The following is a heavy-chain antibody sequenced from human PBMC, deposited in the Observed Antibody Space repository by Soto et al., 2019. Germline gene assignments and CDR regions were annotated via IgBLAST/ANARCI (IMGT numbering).Heavy chain of an antibody. Sequence: QVQLVESWGGVVQPGRALRLSCAASGFTFSSYGIHGVRQAPGKGLELVAVISYDGSNKYYADFVKGRFTIYRDNSKNTLYLQMNSLRAEDTAVYYCAKDHGGSYNYYYGMDVWGQGNTVTVSS. CDR3: AKDHGGSYNYYYGMDV. V-gene: IGHV3-30*18. CDR2: ISYDGSNK. J-gene: IGHJ6*02. CDR1: GFTFSSYG. D-gene: IGHD1-26*01.